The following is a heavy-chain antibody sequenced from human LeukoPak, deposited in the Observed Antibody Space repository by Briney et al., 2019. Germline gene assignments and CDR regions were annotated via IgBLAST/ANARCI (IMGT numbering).Heavy chain of an antibody. Sequence: SETLSLTCTVSGRSIRSYYWSWIRQPPPKGLEWIGYIYYIGSTNYNPYLKSRVTISVDSSKTPFSLKLRSVTAAATAVSYCARLHYYDVNSGALDIWGQGTMVTVS. J-gene: IGHJ3*02. V-gene: IGHV4-59*01. D-gene: IGHD3-22*01. CDR1: GRSIRSYY. CDR2: IYYIGST. CDR3: ARLHYYDVNSGALDI.